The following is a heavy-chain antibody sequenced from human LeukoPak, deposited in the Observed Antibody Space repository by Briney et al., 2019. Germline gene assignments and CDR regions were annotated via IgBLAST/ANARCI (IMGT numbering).Heavy chain of an antibody. D-gene: IGHD2-2*01. CDR3: ARSLMAGSSTSCYDY. CDR2: ISSSSSYI. Sequence: GGSLRLSCAASGFTFSSYSMNWVRQAPGKGLEWVSSISSSSSYIYYADSVKGRFTTSRDNAKNSLYLQMNSLRAEDTAVYYCARSLMAGSSTSCYDYWGQGTLVTVSS. CDR1: GFTFSSYS. V-gene: IGHV3-21*01. J-gene: IGHJ4*02.